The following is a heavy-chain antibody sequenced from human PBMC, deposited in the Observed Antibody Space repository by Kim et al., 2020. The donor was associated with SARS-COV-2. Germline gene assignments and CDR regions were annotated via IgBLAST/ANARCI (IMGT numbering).Heavy chain of an antibody. J-gene: IGHJ4*02. V-gene: IGHV3-48*03. Sequence: GGSLRLSCAVSGFTFSNYEMNWVRQAPGKGLEWVSFISSSGSTIYYADSVKGRFTISRDNAKNSLYLQMNSLRAEDTAVYYCARDGSRIAGRPVPYFDYWRQGALATVSS. CDR1: GFTFSNYE. CDR3: ARDGSRIAGRPVPYFDY. D-gene: IGHD6-6*01. CDR2: ISSSGSTI.